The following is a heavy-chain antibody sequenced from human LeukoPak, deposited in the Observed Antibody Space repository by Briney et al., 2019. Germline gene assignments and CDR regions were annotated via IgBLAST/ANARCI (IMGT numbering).Heavy chain of an antibody. Sequence: GGSLRLSCAASGFTFSSYGMHWVRQAPGKGLEWVAFIRYDGGNKYYADSVKGRFTISRDNSKNTLYLQMNSLRAEDTAVYYCAKPKSGSLLLRSDYFDYWGQGTLVTVSS. V-gene: IGHV3-30*02. J-gene: IGHJ4*02. CDR3: AKPKSGSLLLRSDYFDY. D-gene: IGHD2-15*01. CDR1: GFTFSSYG. CDR2: IRYDGGNK.